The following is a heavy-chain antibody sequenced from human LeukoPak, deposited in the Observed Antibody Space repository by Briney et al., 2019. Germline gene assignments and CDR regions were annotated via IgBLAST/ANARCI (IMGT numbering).Heavy chain of an antibody. J-gene: IGHJ4*02. V-gene: IGHV4-39*01. CDR3: ARGPKYYYDSSGYYRKRLPPDY. Sequence: SETLSLTCTVSGGSISSSSYYWGWIRQPPGKGLEWIGSIYYSGSTYYNPSLKSRVTISVDTSKNQFSLKLSSVTAADTAVYYCARGPKYYYDSSGYYRKRLPPDYWGQGTLVTVSS. CDR1: GGSISSSSYY. D-gene: IGHD3-22*01. CDR2: IYYSGST.